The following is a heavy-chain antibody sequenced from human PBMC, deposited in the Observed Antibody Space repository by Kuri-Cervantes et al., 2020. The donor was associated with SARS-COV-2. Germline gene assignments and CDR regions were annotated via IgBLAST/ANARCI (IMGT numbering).Heavy chain of an antibody. CDR1: GGSISSSSYY. V-gene: IGHV4-61*05. D-gene: IGHD3-10*01. CDR2: IYYSGST. CDR3: ARSIGGPNWFDP. J-gene: IGHJ5*02. Sequence: SETLSLTCIVSGGSISSSSYYWGWIRQPPGKGLERIGYIYYSGSTNYNPSLKSRVTISVDTSKNQFSLKLSSVTAADTAVYYCARSIGGPNWFDPWGQGTLVTVSS.